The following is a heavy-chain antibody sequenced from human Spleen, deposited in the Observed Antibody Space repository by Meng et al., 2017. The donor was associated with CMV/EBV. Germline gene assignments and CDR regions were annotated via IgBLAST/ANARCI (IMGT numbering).Heavy chain of an antibody. V-gene: IGHV4-34*01. D-gene: IGHD6-6*01. CDR1: GGSFSGYY. J-gene: IGHJ6*02. Sequence: SETLSLTCAVYGGSFSGYYWSWIRQPPGKGLEWIGEISHTGSTNYNPSLKSRVTISVDTSKNQFSLRLSSVTAADTSVYYCARDYSSSSKGMDVWGQGTTVTVSS. CDR3: ARDYSSSSKGMDV. CDR2: ISHTGST.